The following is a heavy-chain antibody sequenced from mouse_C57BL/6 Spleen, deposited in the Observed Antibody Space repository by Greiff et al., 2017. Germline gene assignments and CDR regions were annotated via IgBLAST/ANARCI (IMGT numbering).Heavy chain of an antibody. CDR1: GFTFSSYA. CDR3: ARDRGYGKKYFDV. D-gene: IGHD2-10*02. J-gene: IGHJ1*03. CDR2: ISDGGSYT. Sequence: EVKLMESGGGLVKPGGSLKLSCAASGFTFSSYAMSWVRQTPEKRLEWVATISDGGSYTYYPDNVKGRFTISRDNAKNNLYLQMSHLKSEDTAMYYCARDRGYGKKYFDVWGTGTTVTVSS. V-gene: IGHV5-4*01.